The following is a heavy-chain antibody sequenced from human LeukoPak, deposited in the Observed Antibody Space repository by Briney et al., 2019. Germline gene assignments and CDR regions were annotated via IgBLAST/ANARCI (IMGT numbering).Heavy chain of an antibody. J-gene: IGHJ3*02. CDR2: VCVGSNYI. V-gene: IGHV3-21*01. D-gene: IGHD3-3*01. CDR1: RVACWGYS. CDR3: ARVFRPSLTVFIIRGAFDI. Sequence: VGSLRLSCTASRVACWGYSLNGGRGAPGSGLECGLAVCVGSNYIYYADSVKGRFTISRDNDKNSLYLQMNSLRVEDTAVYYCARVFRPSLTVFIIRGAFDIWGQGTMVTVSS.